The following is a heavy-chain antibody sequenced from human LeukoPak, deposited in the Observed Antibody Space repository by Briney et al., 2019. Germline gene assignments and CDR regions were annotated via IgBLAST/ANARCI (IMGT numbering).Heavy chain of an antibody. CDR1: GFTFSSYG. J-gene: IGHJ3*02. D-gene: IGHD2-15*01. Sequence: GGSLRLSCAASGFTFSSYGMHWVRQAPGKGLEWVAFIRYDGSNKYYADSVKGRFTISRDNSKNTLYLQMNSLRAEDTAVYYCAKGRGDIVVVVAATHDAFDIWGQGTMVTVSS. CDR3: AKGRGDIVVVVAATHDAFDI. V-gene: IGHV3-30*02. CDR2: IRYDGSNK.